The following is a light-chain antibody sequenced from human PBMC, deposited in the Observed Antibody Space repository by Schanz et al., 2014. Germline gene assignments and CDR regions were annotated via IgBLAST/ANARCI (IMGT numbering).Light chain of an antibody. CDR1: QSISTS. Sequence: DIQMTQSPSTLSASVGDTVTITCRASQSISTSLAWYQQKPGKAPKLLIYAASTLQSGVPSRFSGSGSGTDFTLTISSLQAEDVAVYYCQQYHSVPHTFGQGTKLEIK. CDR3: QQYHSVPHT. J-gene: IGKJ2*01. CDR2: AAS. V-gene: IGKV1-5*01.